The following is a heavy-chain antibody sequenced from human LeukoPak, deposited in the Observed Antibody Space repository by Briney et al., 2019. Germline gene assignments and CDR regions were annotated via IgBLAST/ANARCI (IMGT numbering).Heavy chain of an antibody. D-gene: IGHD4-11*01. V-gene: IGHV1-18*01. J-gene: IGHJ6*03. CDR2: ISAYNGNT. CDR3: ARARNTVTPGYYYMDV. CDR1: GYTFTSYG. Sequence: ASVKVSCKASGYTFTSYGISWVRQAPGQGLEWMGWISAYNGNTNYAQKLQGRVTMTTDTSTSTAYMELRSLRSDDTAVYYCARARNTVTPGYYYMDVWGKGTTVTVSS.